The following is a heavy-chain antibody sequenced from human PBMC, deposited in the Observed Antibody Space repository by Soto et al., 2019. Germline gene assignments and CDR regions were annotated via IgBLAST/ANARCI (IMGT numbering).Heavy chain of an antibody. CDR3: ARYIPGVRYYGMEV. J-gene: IGHJ6*02. D-gene: IGHD2-2*01. CDR1: GFIFSSYA. Sequence: GGSLRLSCAALGFIFSSYAMKWVRQAPGKGLEWVSLIGESGTPTYYADSVKGRFTISRDNSGNTLFLEMYSLRAEDTAVYYCARYIPGVRYYGMEVWGQGATVTVSS. V-gene: IGHV3-23*01. CDR2: IGESGTPT.